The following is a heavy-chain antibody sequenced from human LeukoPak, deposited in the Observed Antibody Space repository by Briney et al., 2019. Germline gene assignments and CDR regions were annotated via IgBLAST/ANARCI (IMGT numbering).Heavy chain of an antibody. CDR3: ARARPGDIVVVPAAIGMDV. J-gene: IGHJ6*04. Sequence: PSETLSLTCAVYGGSFSGYYWSWIRQPPGKGLEWIGEINHSGSTNYNPSLKSRVTISVDTSKNQFSLKLSSVTAADTAVYYCARARPGDIVVVPAAIGMDVWGKGTTVTVSS. CDR1: GGSFSGYY. CDR2: INHSGST. D-gene: IGHD2-2*01. V-gene: IGHV4-34*01.